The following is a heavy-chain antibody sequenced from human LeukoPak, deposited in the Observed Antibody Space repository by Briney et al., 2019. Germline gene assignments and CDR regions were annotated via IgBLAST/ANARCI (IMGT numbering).Heavy chain of an antibody. CDR1: GYTFTSYD. V-gene: IGHV1-8*01. J-gene: IGHJ5*02. CDR2: MNPNSDNT. CDR3: ARAIRADRRGSWFDP. Sequence: ASVKVSCKASGYTFTSYDINWVRQATGQGLEWMGWMNPNSDNTGYAQKFQGRVTFSRNTSITTAYMELSSLRSEDTAVYYCARAIRADRRGSWFDPWGQGTLVTVSS. D-gene: IGHD6-6*01.